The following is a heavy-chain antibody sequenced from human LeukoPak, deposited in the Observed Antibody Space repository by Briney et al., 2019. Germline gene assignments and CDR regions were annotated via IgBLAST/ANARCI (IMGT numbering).Heavy chain of an antibody. V-gene: IGHV4-4*07. CDR2: IYSSGST. CDR3: ADRSGYDAFDI. CDR1: GGSISSYY. D-gene: IGHD3-10*01. Sequence: SETLSLTCTVSGGSISSYYWIWIRQPAGKGLEWIGRIYSSGSTNYNPSLKSRVTMSVDTSKDQISLNLASLTAADAAIYYCADRSGYDAFDIWGQGTMVTVSS. J-gene: IGHJ3*02.